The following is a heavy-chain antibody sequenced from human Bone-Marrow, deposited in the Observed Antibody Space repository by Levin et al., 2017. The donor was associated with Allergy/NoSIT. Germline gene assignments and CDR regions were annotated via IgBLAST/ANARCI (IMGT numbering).Heavy chain of an antibody. CDR1: GISLPTPGMR. V-gene: IGHV2-70*04. D-gene: IGHD2/OR15-2a*01. CDR3: ARTTPYCNSLSCYFDY. J-gene: IGHJ4*02. CDR2: IDWGGDK. Sequence: QTLSLTCTFSGISLPTPGMRVSWIRQPPGKALEWLARIDWGGDKFYNTSLKTRLIISKDTSKNQVVLTMTDVDPVDTATYFCARTTPYCNSLSCYFDYWGQGILVTVSS.